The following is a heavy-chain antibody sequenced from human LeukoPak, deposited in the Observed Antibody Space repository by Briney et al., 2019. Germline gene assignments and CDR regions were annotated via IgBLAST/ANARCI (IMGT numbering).Heavy chain of an antibody. Sequence: GGSLRLSCAASGFTFSDYYMSWIRQAPGEGLECVSYISDSGSTIYYADSLQGRFTISRDNAKNSLYLQMNSLRAEDTAVYYCATVPEGSWYPSYWGQGTLVTVSS. D-gene: IGHD6-13*01. V-gene: IGHV3-11*01. CDR3: ATVPEGSWYPSY. J-gene: IGHJ4*02. CDR1: GFTFSDYY. CDR2: ISDSGSTI.